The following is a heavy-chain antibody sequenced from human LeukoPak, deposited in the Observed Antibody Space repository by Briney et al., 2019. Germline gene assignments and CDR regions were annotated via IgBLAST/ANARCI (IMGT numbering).Heavy chain of an antibody. CDR2: INPNSGGT. D-gene: IGHD2-15*01. V-gene: IGHV1-2*02. CDR1: GYTFTGYY. Sequence: GASVKVSCKASGYTFTGYYMHWVRQAPGQGLEWMGWINPNSGGTNYAQKFQGRVTMTRDTSISTAYMELSRLRSDDTAVYFCARDQIYHILGLDYWGQGTLVSVSS. CDR3: ARDQIYHILGLDY. J-gene: IGHJ4*02.